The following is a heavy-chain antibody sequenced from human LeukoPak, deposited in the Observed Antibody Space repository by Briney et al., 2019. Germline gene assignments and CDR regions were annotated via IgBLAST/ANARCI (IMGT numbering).Heavy chain of an antibody. CDR1: GGSFSGYY. CDR2: INHSGST. J-gene: IGHJ4*02. Sequence: SETLSLTCAVYGGSFSGYYWSWIRQPPGKGLEWIGEINHSGSTNYNPSLKSRVTISVDTSKNQFSLELSSVTAADTAVYYCARGVATGTTALYYFDYWGQGTLVTVSS. V-gene: IGHV4-34*01. D-gene: IGHD1-1*01. CDR3: ARGVATGTTALYYFDY.